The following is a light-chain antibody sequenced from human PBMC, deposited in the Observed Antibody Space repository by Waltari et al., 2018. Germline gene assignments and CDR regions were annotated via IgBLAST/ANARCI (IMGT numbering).Light chain of an antibody. V-gene: IGKV1-5*03. CDR1: QGISRW. CDR2: EAS. Sequence: DIQMTQSPSTLSASVGDRVTITCRASQGISRWLAWYPQKPGKAPRLLFYEASRLESGVPSRFSASGSGTEFTLTISSLQPDDFATYYCHHYSSYSGTFGQGTKVEFK. CDR3: HHYSSYSGT. J-gene: IGKJ1*01.